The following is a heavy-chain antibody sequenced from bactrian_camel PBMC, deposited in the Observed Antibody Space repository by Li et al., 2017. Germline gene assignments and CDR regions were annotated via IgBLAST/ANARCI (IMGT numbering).Heavy chain of an antibody. CDR3: ATGRHKLLTDYDY. CDR2: IKNDGSNT. J-gene: IGHJ4*01. V-gene: IGHV3-2*01. D-gene: IGHD1*01. Sequence: HVQLVESGGGLVQPGGSLRLNCAASGFTFSIKFMSWVRQAPGKGLEWVSSIKNDGSNTYYADSVKGRCTVSRDVAKNTLYLQLNGLKTEDTAMYYCATGRHKLLTDYDYWGQGTQVT. CDR1: GFTFSIKF.